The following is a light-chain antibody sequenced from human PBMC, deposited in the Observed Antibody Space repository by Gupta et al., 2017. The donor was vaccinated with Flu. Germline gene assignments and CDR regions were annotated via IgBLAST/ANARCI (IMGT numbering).Light chain of an antibody. CDR1: QSVSSN. CDR3: LQDYDWPWT. V-gene: IGKV3-15*01. Sequence: IVMTQSPATLSVSPGERATISCRASQSVSSNLAWYQQKPGQAPRLLIYGASTRATGIPARFSGSASGTEFTLTISSLQSEDFAVYYCLQDYDWPWTFGPGTKVEIK. J-gene: IGKJ1*01. CDR2: GAS.